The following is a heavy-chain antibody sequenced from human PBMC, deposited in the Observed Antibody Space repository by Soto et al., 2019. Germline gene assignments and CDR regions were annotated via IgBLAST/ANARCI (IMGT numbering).Heavy chain of an antibody. J-gene: IGHJ5*02. D-gene: IGHD3-22*01. V-gene: IGHV3-74*01. CDR3: AGGGSGYYNL. Sequence: EVQLVESGGGLVQPGGSLRLSCAASGFTFSSSWMHWVRQSPGGGLVWVSRIKPDGTYTTYADSVKGRFTISRDTAKNTLSLQMNSLTAEDTAVYYCAGGGSGYYNLWGQGTLVTVSS. CDR1: GFTFSSSW. CDR2: IKPDGTYT.